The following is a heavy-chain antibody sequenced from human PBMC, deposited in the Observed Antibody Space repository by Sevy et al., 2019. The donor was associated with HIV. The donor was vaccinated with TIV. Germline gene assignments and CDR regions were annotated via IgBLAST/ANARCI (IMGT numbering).Heavy chain of an antibody. CDR3: SMEDGYNYFDY. V-gene: IGHV3-15*07. CDR1: GFTFSSYW. Sequence: GGSLRLSCAASGFTFSSYWMNWVRQAPGKGLEWVGRIKSETDGGTTDNAEPVKGRFSISRDDSKNTLYLQMNSLKIEDTAVYYCSMEDGYNYFDYWGQGALVTVSS. J-gene: IGHJ4*02. CDR2: IKSETDGGTT. D-gene: IGHD5-12*01.